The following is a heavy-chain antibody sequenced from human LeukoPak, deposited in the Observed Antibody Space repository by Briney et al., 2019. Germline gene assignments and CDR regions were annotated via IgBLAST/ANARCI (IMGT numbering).Heavy chain of an antibody. CDR3: ARAKGRSPLFDY. CDR2: TYYRLKWYN. D-gene: IGHD6-13*01. V-gene: IGHV6-1*01. J-gene: IGHJ4*02. CDR1: GDSVSRNSAA. Sequence: QTPSLTRAIPGDSVSRNSAAGNWIRQSPSRGLEWLRRTYYRLKWYNDYAVSVKGRIAINPDTSKNQFSLQLNAVTPEDTAVYYCARAKGRSPLFDYWGQGTLVTVSS.